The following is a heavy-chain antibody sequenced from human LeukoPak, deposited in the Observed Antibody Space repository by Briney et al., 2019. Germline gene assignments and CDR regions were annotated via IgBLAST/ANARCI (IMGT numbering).Heavy chain of an antibody. CDR1: GGSFSGYY. Sequence: SETLSLTCAVYGGSFSGYYWSWIRQPPGKGLEWIGEINHSGSTNYNPSLKSRVTISVDTSKNQFSLKLGSVTAADTAVYYCARVGATRLGFDYWGQGTLVTVSS. J-gene: IGHJ4*02. V-gene: IGHV4-34*01. CDR3: ARVGATRLGFDY. D-gene: IGHD1-26*01. CDR2: INHSGST.